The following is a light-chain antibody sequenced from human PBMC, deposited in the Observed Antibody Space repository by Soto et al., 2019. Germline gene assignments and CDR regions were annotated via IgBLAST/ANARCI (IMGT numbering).Light chain of an antibody. CDR3: SSFTTSYTYV. CDR2: EVT. CDR1: CSDVGAYNY. J-gene: IGLJ1*01. V-gene: IGLV2-14*01. Sequence: QSALTQPDSVSGSPGQSITISCTGTCSDVGAYNYVSWYQQHPGKAPKLMIYEVTNRPSGVSNRFSGSKSDNTASLTISGLQAEDEADYYCSSFTTSYTYVFGTGTKLTVL.